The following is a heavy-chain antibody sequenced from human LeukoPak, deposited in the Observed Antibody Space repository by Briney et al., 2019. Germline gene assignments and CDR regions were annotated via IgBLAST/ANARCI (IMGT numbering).Heavy chain of an antibody. Sequence: SETLSLTCSVSGDSISSNYWSWIRQPPGKGLEWIGYMYNSGSTNYNPSLKSRVTISVDTSKNQFSLMLRSVTAADTAVYFCARGAGRCGGDCYSSDSWGQGTLVTVSS. CDR2: MYNSGST. CDR3: ARGAGRCGGDCYSSDS. V-gene: IGHV4-59*01. J-gene: IGHJ4*02. D-gene: IGHD2-21*02. CDR1: GDSISSNY.